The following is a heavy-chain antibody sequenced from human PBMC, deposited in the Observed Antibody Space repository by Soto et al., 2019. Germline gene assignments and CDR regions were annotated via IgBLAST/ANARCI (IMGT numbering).Heavy chain of an antibody. CDR2: INHSGNT. V-gene: IGHV4-34*01. J-gene: IGHJ5*02. CDR3: ARGRGEFDD. CDR1: GSSLSDNY. Sequence: XETLSLTCAVYGSSLSDNYCNWLRQPPGKGLEWIGEINHSGNTNYNPSLRSRVTISIDTSKNQLSLNLRSVSAADTAVYYCARGRGEFDDWGQGTPVTVSS. D-gene: IGHD2-21*01.